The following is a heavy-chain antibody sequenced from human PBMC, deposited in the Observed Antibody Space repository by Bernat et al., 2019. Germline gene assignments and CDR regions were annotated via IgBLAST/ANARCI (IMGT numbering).Heavy chain of an antibody. J-gene: IGHJ2*01. CDR1: GFTFSSYD. D-gene: IGHD7-27*01. CDR2: IGTAGDT. CDR3: ARGAGDYWYFDL. Sequence: EVQLVESGGGLVQPGGSLRLSCAASGFTFSSYDMHWVRQATGKGLEWVSAIGTAGDTYYPGSVKGRFTSSRENAKNSLYLEMNSLRAGDTAGYYCARGAGDYWYFDLWGRGTLVTVSS. V-gene: IGHV3-13*04.